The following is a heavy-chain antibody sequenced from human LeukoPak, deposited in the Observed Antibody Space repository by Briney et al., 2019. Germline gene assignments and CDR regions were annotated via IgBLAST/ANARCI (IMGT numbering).Heavy chain of an antibody. J-gene: IGHJ4*02. CDR2: IYYSGNT. D-gene: IGHD3-22*01. CDR3: ARSDYYDSQGYRSYNFDN. CDR1: GVSISSSNSY. V-gene: IGHV4-39*07. Sequence: KTSETLSLTCSVSGVSISSSNSYWGWIRQPPGKGLEWIGSIYYSGNTYYNPSLKTRVTISVDTSMNQFSLTLRSVTAADTAVYFCARSDYYDSQGYRSYNFDNWGQGTLVTVSS.